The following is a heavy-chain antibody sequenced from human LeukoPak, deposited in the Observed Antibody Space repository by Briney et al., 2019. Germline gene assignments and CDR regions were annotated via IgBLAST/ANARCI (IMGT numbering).Heavy chain of an antibody. J-gene: IGHJ4*02. D-gene: IGHD6-19*01. V-gene: IGHV4-59*01. CDR2: IYYSGRT. CDR1: GGSISSNY. Sequence: SETLSLACTVSGGSISSNYWSWIRQSPGKGLEWIGYIYYSGRTDYNPSLKSRVTISVDTSKNQFSLRLSSVIAADTAVYYCARSVDQWLLTFDYWGLGTLVTASS. CDR3: ARSVDQWLLTFDY.